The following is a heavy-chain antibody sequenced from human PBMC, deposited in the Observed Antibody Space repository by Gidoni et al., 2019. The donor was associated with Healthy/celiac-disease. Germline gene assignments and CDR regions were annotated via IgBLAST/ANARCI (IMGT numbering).Heavy chain of an antibody. J-gene: IGHJ4*02. V-gene: IGHV2-5*02. CDR2: IYWDDDK. CDR1: GFSLSTSGVG. CDR3: AHRRFEYSSSSVDY. D-gene: IGHD6-6*01. Sequence: QITLNESGPTLVKPTQTPTLTCTFSGFSLSTSGVGVGWFRQPPGKALEWLALIYWDDDKRYSPSLKSRLTITKDTSKNQVVLTMTNMDPVDTATYYCAHRRFEYSSSSVDYWGQGTLVTVSS.